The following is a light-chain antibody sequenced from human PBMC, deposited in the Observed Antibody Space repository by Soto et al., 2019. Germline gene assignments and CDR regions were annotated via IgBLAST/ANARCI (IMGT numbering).Light chain of an antibody. J-gene: IGKJ1*01. CDR2: AAN. CDR1: QSVTSNY. Sequence: EIVLTQSPGTLSVSPGERAALSCKASQSVTSNYLAWYQQRPGQAPRLIIYAANRRATGSPDRLTGSGSGTDCNLTISSLEPEDSALYYCQQYAGAPWTFGQGTRVEIK. V-gene: IGKV3-20*01. CDR3: QQYAGAPWT.